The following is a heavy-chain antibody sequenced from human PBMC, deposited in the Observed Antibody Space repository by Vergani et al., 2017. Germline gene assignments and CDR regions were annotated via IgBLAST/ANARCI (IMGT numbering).Heavy chain of an antibody. J-gene: IGHJ4*02. CDR1: GFSLSTSGMC. V-gene: IGHV2-70*15. Sequence: QVTLRESGPALVKPTQTLTLTCTFSGFSLSTSGMCVSWIRQPPGKALEWLARIDWDDDKSYSTSLKSRLTISKDTSKSQVVLTMTNMDPVDTATYYCARIRLDYDSSGYLYYCDYWGQGTLVTVSS. CDR3: ARIRLDYDSSGYLYYCDY. CDR2: IDWDDDK. D-gene: IGHD3-22*01.